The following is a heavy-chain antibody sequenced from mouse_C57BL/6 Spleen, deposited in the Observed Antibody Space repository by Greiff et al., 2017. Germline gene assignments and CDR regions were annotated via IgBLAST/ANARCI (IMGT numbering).Heavy chain of an antibody. CDR3: AIGDDGYYYAMDY. CDR2: INPSSGYT. Sequence: VQLVESGAELARPGASVKMSCKASGYTFTSYTMHWVKQRPGQGLEWIGYINPSSGYTKYNQKFKDKATLTADKSSSTAYMQLSSLTSEDSAVYYCAIGDDGYYYAMDYGGQGTSVTVSS. D-gene: IGHD2-3*01. V-gene: IGHV1-4*01. CDR1: GYTFTSYT. J-gene: IGHJ4*01.